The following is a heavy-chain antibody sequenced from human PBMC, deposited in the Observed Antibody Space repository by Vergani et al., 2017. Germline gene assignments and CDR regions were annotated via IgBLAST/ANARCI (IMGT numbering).Heavy chain of an antibody. CDR2: IFRNGST. D-gene: IGHD2-2*01. V-gene: IGHV4-38-2*01. J-gene: IGHJ4*02. Sequence: QVQLQESGPGLVKPSETLSLTCSVSGYSISSDYYWGWIRQSPGRGLEWIGNIFRNGSTHYNPSLKSRLTISVDTSKNHFSLKLTSVTAADTAVYYCARLPYQQAVDNWGQGTLVTVSS. CDR1: GYSISSDYY. CDR3: ARLPYQQAVDN.